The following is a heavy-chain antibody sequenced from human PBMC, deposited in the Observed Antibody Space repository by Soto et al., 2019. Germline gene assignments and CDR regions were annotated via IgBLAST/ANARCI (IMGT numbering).Heavy chain of an antibody. J-gene: IGHJ6*03. Sequence: SQTLSLTCAISGDSVSSNSAAWNWIRQSPSRGLEWLGRTYYRSKWYNDYAVSVKSRITINPDTSKNQFSLQLNSVTPEDTAVYYCARELWSGSSSYYYYMDVWGKGTTVTVSS. CDR1: GDSVSSNSAA. D-gene: IGHD6-6*01. CDR3: ARELWSGSSSYYYYMDV. CDR2: TYYRSKWYN. V-gene: IGHV6-1*01.